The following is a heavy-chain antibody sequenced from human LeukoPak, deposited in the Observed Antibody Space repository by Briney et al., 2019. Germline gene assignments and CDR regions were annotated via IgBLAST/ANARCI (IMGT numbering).Heavy chain of an antibody. J-gene: IGHJ4*02. Sequence: PGRSLRLSCAASRFTFDDYAMHWVRQAPGKGLEWVSGISWNSGSTDYADSVKGRLTISRDNSKNTLYLQMNSLRAEDTAVYYCARVVDHDYGDYYLDYWGQGTLVTVSS. V-gene: IGHV3-9*01. CDR2: ISWNSGST. D-gene: IGHD4-17*01. CDR1: RFTFDDYA. CDR3: ARVVDHDYGDYYLDY.